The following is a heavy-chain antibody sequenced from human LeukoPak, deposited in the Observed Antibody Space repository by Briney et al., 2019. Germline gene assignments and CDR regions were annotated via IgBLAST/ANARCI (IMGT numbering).Heavy chain of an antibody. V-gene: IGHV3-23*01. J-gene: IGHJ4*02. CDR2: IFPSGGEI. Sequence: GGSLRLSCAASGFTFSSYEMNWVRQAPGKGLEWVSSIFPSGGEIHYADSVRGRFTVSRDNSKSTLSLQMNSLRAEDTAIYYCATYRQVLLPFESWGQGTLVTVSS. D-gene: IGHD2-8*02. CDR1: GFTFSSYE. CDR3: ATYRQVLLPFES.